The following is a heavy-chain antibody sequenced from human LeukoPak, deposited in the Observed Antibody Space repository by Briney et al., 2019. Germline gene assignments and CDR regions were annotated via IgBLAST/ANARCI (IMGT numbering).Heavy chain of an antibody. V-gene: IGHV3-7*01. D-gene: IGHD3-10*01. CDR2: IKQDGSEK. CDR3: AREDVLLWFGELSKNSDY. CDR1: GFTFSSYW. Sequence: GGSLRLSCAASGFTFSSYWMSWVRQAPGKGLEWVANIKQDGSEKYYVDSVKGRFTISRDNAKNSLYLQMNSLRAEDTAVYYCAREDVLLWFGELSKNSDYWGQGTLVTVSS. J-gene: IGHJ4*02.